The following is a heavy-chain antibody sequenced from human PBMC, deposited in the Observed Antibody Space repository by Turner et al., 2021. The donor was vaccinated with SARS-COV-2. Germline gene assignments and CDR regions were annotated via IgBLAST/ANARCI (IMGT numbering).Heavy chain of an antibody. CDR3: ARDVPTYYYDSSVYSGTNWFDP. CDR2: IRSSSSYI. J-gene: IGHJ5*02. V-gene: IGHV3-21*01. D-gene: IGHD3-22*01. CDR1: GFTFSSYS. Sequence: EVQLVESGGGLVKPGGSLRLSCAASGFTFSSYSMNWVRQAPGKGLEWVASIRSSSSYIYYADSVKGRFTISRDNAKNSLYLQMNSLRAEDTAVYYCARDVPTYYYDSSVYSGTNWFDPWGQGTLVTVSS.